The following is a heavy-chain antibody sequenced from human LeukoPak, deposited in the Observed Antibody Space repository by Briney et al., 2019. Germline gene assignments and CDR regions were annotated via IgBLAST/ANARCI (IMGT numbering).Heavy chain of an antibody. V-gene: IGHV4-30-4*08. Sequence: TPSETLSLTCTVSGASINNGDYYWNWIRQPPGKGLEWIGDIYYSGSTYYNPSLKSRVTISVDTSKNQFSLKLSSVTAADTAVYYCAREHATTYYDFPDAFDIWGQGTMVTVSS. J-gene: IGHJ3*02. CDR2: IYYSGST. D-gene: IGHD3-3*01. CDR3: AREHATTYYDFPDAFDI. CDR1: GASINNGDYY.